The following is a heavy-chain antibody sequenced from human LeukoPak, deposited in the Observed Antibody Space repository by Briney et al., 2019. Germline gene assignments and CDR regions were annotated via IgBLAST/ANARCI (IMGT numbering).Heavy chain of an antibody. CDR1: GRSISSYY. Sequence: PSETLSLTCTVSGRSISSYYWSWIRQPPGKGLEWIGFIHYSGGTNYNPSLKSRVTISVDTSKNQFSLNLSSVTAADTAVYYCTQGYRYGRFDYWGQGTLVTVSS. CDR2: IHYSGGT. D-gene: IGHD5-18*01. J-gene: IGHJ4*02. CDR3: TQGYRYGRFDY. V-gene: IGHV4-59*03.